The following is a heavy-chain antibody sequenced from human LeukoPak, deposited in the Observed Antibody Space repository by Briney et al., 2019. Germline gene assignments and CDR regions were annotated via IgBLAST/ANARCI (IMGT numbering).Heavy chain of an antibody. D-gene: IGHD3-10*02. CDR3: AELGITMIGGV. CDR1: GFTFSSYE. V-gene: IGHV3-48*03. CDR2: ISSSGSTI. J-gene: IGHJ6*04. Sequence: GGSLRLSCAASGFTFSSYEMNWVRQAPGKGLEWVSYISSSGSTIYYADSVKGRFTISRDNSKNTLDLQMNSLRAEGTAVYYCAELGITMIGGVWGKGTTVTISS.